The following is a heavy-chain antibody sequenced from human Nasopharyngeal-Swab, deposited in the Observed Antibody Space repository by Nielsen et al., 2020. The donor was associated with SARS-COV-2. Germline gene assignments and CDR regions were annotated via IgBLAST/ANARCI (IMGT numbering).Heavy chain of an antibody. J-gene: IGHJ5*02. Sequence: ASVKVSCKASGYTFNSYYMHWVRQTPGQGLEWMGIINPSGGSTSYAQKFQGRVTMTRDTSTSTVYMELSSLRSEDTAVYYCAREPGDGVSWFDPWGQGTLVTVSS. CDR2: INPSGGST. V-gene: IGHV1-46*02. CDR1: GYTFNSYY. D-gene: IGHD3-10*01. CDR3: AREPGDGVSWFDP.